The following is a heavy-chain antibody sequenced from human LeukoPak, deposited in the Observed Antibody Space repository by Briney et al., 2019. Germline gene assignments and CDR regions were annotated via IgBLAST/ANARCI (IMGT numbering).Heavy chain of an antibody. D-gene: IGHD4-23*01. Sequence: ASVKVSCKASGYTFTNHYMHWVRQAPGQGLEWTGLINPSGSSTLYAEKFRGRIIMTRDMSTATDYMELSSLRSEDTAVYYCARDNSIADRGWWFDPWGQGTLVAVSS. CDR3: ARDNSIADRGWWFDP. V-gene: IGHV1-46*01. CDR1: GYTFTNHY. CDR2: INPSGSST. J-gene: IGHJ5*02.